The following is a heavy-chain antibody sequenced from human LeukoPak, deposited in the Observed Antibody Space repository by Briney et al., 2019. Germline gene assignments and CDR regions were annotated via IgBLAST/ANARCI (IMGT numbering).Heavy chain of an antibody. CDR1: GLTFSNYE. CDR2: ISRSSGSSI. Sequence: PGGSLRLSCAASGLTFSNYEMNWVRQAPGKGLEWVSYISRSSGSSIYYADSVKGRFTISRGNAKNSLYLQMNSLRAEDAAVYYCARDSSGWYYFDYWGQGILVTVSS. V-gene: IGHV3-48*03. D-gene: IGHD6-19*01. J-gene: IGHJ4*02. CDR3: ARDSSGWYYFDY.